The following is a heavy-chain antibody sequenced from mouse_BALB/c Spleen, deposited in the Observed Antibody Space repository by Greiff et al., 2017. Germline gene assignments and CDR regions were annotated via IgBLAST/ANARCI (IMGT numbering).Heavy chain of an antibody. J-gene: IGHJ2*01. CDR2: ISSGSSTT. CDR1: GFTFSSFG. Sequence: LMESGGGLVQPGGSRKLSCAASGFTFSSFGMHWVRQAPEKGLEWVAYISSGSSTTYYADTVKGRFTISRDNPKNTLFLQMTSLRSEDTAMYYCARVGLLRYFDYWGQGTTLTVSS. D-gene: IGHD2-3*01. CDR3: ARVGLLRYFDY. V-gene: IGHV5-17*02.